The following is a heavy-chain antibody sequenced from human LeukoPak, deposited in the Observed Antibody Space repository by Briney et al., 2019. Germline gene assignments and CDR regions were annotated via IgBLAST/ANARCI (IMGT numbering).Heavy chain of an antibody. CDR3: ATATTFFDAFDI. CDR2: INWSSDNI. Sequence: GRSVRLSCAASGCTFDDYAMHWVRHAPGKGVEGVAGINWSSDNIGYADSVRARFTVSRDNAKNSLVLHMNSLSTDDTALYYCATATTFFDAFDIWGRGTRVTVSS. V-gene: IGHV3-9*01. D-gene: IGHD2/OR15-2a*01. CDR1: GCTFDDYA. J-gene: IGHJ3*02.